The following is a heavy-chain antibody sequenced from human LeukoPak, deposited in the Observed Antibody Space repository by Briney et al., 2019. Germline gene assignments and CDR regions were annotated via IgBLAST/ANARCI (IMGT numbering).Heavy chain of an antibody. V-gene: IGHV4-4*07. CDR3: ARVHDSSGYGMYYFDY. Sequence: SETLSLTCTVSSASIRSDYWSWIRQPAGKGLEWIGRIDFTGSVNYNPTLRSRLTMSVDTSKNQFSLKVTSVTAADTAVYYCARVHDSSGYGMYYFDYWDQGTLVTVSS. D-gene: IGHD3-22*01. J-gene: IGHJ4*02. CDR1: SASIRSDY. CDR2: IDFTGSV.